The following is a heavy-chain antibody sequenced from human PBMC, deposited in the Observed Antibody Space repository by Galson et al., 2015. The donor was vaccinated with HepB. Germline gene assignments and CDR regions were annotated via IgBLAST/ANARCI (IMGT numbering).Heavy chain of an antibody. CDR1: GFTFSSYN. CDR3: ARDPGYYGSGSYRA. D-gene: IGHD3-10*01. V-gene: IGHV3-21*01. J-gene: IGHJ5*02. Sequence: SLRLSCAASGFTFSSYNMNWVRHTPGKGLEWVSSISSSSSYIYYADSVKGRFTISRDNAKNSLYLQMNSLSAEDTALYYCARDPGYYGSGSYRAWGQGTLVTVSS. CDR2: ISSSSSYI.